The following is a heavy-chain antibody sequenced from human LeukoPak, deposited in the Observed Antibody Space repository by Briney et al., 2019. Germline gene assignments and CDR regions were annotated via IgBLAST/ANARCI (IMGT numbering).Heavy chain of an antibody. V-gene: IGHV4-4*07. Sequence: RSSETLCLTCTVSGGSISTYYWSWIRQPAGRGLEWIGRIYTSGSTNYNPSLKSRVTMSVDTSKSQFSLKLSSVTAADTAVYYCAREEEQMARGLDPWGQGALVTVSS. D-gene: IGHD5-24*01. CDR1: GGSISTYY. CDR2: IYTSGST. J-gene: IGHJ5*02. CDR3: AREEEQMARGLDP.